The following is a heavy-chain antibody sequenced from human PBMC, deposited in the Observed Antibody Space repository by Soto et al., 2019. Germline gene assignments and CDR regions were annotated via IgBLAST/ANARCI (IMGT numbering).Heavy chain of an antibody. CDR2: VSHDGRNT. J-gene: IGHJ1*01. CDR3: AQGGRLSLVTSAFTS. Sequence: VQLVESGGGVVQPGRSLRLSCAASGFTFSDYAMHWVRQAPGKGLEWVAVVSHDGRNTHYADSVKGRFTISRDSPKNTVSLEMTSLRAAAPAVYYCAQGGRLSLVTSAFTSWGQGALVTVSS. D-gene: IGHD6-13*01. V-gene: IGHV3-30*03. CDR1: GFTFSDYA.